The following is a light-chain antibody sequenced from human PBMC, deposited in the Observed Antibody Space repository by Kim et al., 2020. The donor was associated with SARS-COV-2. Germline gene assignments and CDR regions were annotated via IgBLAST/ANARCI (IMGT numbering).Light chain of an antibody. CDR2: QDT. CDR1: RLGDKY. V-gene: IGLV3-1*01. CDR3: QAWDITKNWL. J-gene: IGLJ3*02. Sequence: SYELTQPPSVSVSPGQTANITCSGNRLGDKYTAWYHQKPGQSPVLVIYQDTKRPSGIPDRFSGSTSGNTATLTITGTQTLDEADYYCQAWDITKNWLFG.